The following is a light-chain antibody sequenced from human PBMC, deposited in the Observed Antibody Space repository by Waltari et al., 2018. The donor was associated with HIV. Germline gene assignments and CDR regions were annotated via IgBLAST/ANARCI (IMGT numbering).Light chain of an antibody. J-gene: IGLJ2*01. CDR2: RNN. CDR3: VAWDDSLRGVV. V-gene: IGLV1-47*01. Sequence: SVLTQPPSASGTPGQRVTISCSGSTSNIGRNDVFWYQPLPGAAPKLLIHRNNQRPSGVPDRFSGSTSGTSASLSISGLRSEDEADYYCVAWDDSLRGVVFGGGTKVAAL. CDR1: TSNIGRND.